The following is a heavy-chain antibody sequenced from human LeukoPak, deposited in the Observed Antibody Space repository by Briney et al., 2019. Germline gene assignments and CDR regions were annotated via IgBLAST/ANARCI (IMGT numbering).Heavy chain of an antibody. CDR1: GYIFICYF. V-gene: IGHV1-2*06. CDR2: IHPDCGGT. D-gene: IGHD1-26*01. J-gene: IGHJ4*02. CDR3: ARLPVIVGACSPIDS. Sequence: GGSVTESCQGTGYIFICYFFHWVRQARCKGVEWMGRIHPDCGGTHYGQKFRGRVTMTADTSIRTVYMELNRLTSDDTAFYDCARLPVIVGACSPIDSSGQGTLVTVSS.